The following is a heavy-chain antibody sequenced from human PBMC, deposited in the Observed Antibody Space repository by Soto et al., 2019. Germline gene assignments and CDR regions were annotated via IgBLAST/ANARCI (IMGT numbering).Heavy chain of an antibody. CDR3: ATGGHNDGYNFYHGMDV. D-gene: IGHD5-18*01. CDR2: VIPLFDTA. CDR1: GGIFTNNA. Sequence: QVQVVQSGAEVKKPGSSVKVSCKVSGGIFTNNAISWVRQAPGQGLEWLGGVIPLFDTAYYAQIFRGRLRIDADGATPTAYMELSGLTSADTAVYFCATGGHNDGYNFYHGMDVWGQGTTVTVS. V-gene: IGHV1-69*01. J-gene: IGHJ6*02.